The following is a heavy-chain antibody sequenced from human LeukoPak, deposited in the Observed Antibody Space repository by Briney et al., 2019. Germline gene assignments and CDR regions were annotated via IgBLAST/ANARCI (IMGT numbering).Heavy chain of an antibody. CDR3: ARGRTTVTTRHWFDP. Sequence: SETLSLTCTVSGGSISSYYWSWIRQPPGKGLEWIGYIYYSGSTNYNPSLKSRVTISADTSKNQFSLQLSSVTAADTAVYYCARGRTTVTTRHWFDPWGQGTLVTVSS. V-gene: IGHV4-59*12. J-gene: IGHJ5*02. D-gene: IGHD4-17*01. CDR2: IYYSGST. CDR1: GGSISSYY.